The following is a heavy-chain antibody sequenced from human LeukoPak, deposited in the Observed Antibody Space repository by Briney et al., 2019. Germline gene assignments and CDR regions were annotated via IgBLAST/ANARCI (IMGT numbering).Heavy chain of an antibody. V-gene: IGHV5-51*01. J-gene: IGHJ4*02. CDR2: IYPGDSDT. Sequence: GESLKISCKTSGYPFTAYWIGWVRQMPGKGLEWMGIIYPGDSDTIYRPSFQGQVTISADKSISTAYLQWNSLKASDTAMYYCARLAVAGLDFWGQGTLVTVS. CDR3: ARLAVAGLDF. CDR1: GYPFTAYW. D-gene: IGHD6-19*01.